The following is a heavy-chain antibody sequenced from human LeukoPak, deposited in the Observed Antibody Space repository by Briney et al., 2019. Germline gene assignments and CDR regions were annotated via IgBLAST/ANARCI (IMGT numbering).Heavy chain of an antibody. CDR1: GFSFSSYG. D-gene: IGHD5-24*01. CDR2: ISYDGSNK. Sequence: GGSLRLSCAASGFSFSSYGMHRVRQAPGKGLEWVALISYDGSNKYYADSVKGRFPISRDNSKNTLFLQMNSLRAEDTAVYYCAKDPGDGYNEGVFDPWGQGTLVTVSS. J-gene: IGHJ5*02. CDR3: AKDPGDGYNEGVFDP. V-gene: IGHV3-30*18.